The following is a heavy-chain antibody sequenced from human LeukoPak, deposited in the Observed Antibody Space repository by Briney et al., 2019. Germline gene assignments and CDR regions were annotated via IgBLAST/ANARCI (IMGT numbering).Heavy chain of an antibody. V-gene: IGHV5-51*01. CDR2: IYPGDSDT. J-gene: IGHJ6*02. CDR1: GYNFTNYW. Sequence: GESLKISCKASGYNFTNYWIGWVRQMPGKGLEWMGIIYPGDSDTRYSSSFQGHVTISADKSISTAYLQWSSLKASDTAMYYCARQIVATTYYYYGMDVWGQGTTVTVSS. D-gene: IGHD5-12*01. CDR3: ARQIVATTYYYYGMDV.